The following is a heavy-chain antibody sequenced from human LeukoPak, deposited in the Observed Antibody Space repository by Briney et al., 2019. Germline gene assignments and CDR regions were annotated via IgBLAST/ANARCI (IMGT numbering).Heavy chain of an antibody. D-gene: IGHD6-19*01. Sequence: GGSLRLSCAASGFTFSSYGMHWVRQAPGKGLGWVAVISYDGSNEYYADSVKGRFTISRDNSKNTLYLQMNSLRAEDTAVYNCAKDGGSGWSKFDYWGQGTLVTVSS. CDR3: AKDGGSGWSKFDY. V-gene: IGHV3-30*18. CDR2: ISYDGSNE. CDR1: GFTFSSYG. J-gene: IGHJ4*02.